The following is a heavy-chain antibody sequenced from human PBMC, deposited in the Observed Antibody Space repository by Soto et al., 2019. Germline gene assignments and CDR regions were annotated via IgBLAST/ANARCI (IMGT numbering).Heavy chain of an antibody. J-gene: IGHJ4*02. Sequence: QVQLVESGGGVVQPGRSLRLSCAASGFTFSSYGMHWVRQAPGKGLEWVAVISYDGSNKYYADSVKGRFTISRDNSKNTLYLQSNSMRSEDTAVYYCAKDVWGLADYFEYGGQGTLVTVSS. CDR3: AKDVWGLADYFEY. D-gene: IGHD3-16*01. CDR1: GFTFSSYG. V-gene: IGHV3-30*18. CDR2: ISYDGSNK.